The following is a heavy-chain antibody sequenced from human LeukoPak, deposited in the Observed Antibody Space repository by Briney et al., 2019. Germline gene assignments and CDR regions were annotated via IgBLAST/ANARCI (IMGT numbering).Heavy chain of an antibody. CDR3: AKDRVRGVTREDYFDY. CDR2: ISYDGSNK. Sequence: PGGSLRLSCAASGFTFSSYGMHWVRQDPGKGLEWVAVISYDGSNKYYADSVKGRFTISRDNSKNTLYLQMNSLRAEDTAVYYCAKDRVRGVTREDYFDYWGQGTLVTVSS. J-gene: IGHJ4*02. V-gene: IGHV3-30*18. CDR1: GFTFSSYG. D-gene: IGHD3-10*01.